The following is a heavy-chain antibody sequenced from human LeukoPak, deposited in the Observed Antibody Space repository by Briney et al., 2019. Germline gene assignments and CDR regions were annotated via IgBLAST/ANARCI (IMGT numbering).Heavy chain of an antibody. V-gene: IGHV1-46*01. J-gene: IGHJ5*02. CDR1: GYTLSSYY. CDR3: AREGFAYYDSSGLDP. Sequence: GASVKVSCKAFGYTLSSYYMHWVRQAPGQGLEWMGVINPSGGSTSYAQKFQGRVTMTRDMSTSTVYMELSSLRSEDTAVYYCAREGFAYYDSSGLDPWGQGTLVTVSS. CDR2: INPSGGST. D-gene: IGHD3-22*01.